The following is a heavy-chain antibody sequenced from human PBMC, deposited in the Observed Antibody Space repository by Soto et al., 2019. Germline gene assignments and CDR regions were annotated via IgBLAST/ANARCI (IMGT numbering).Heavy chain of an antibody. CDR2: INHSGST. V-gene: IGHV4-34*01. Sequence: PSEAPFLTLAFHGWSFRGYYWSWVRQPPGKGLDWIGEINHSGSTNYNPSLKSRVTISVDTSKNQFSLKLSSVTAADTAVYYCASSLHVTQYYYSYMDVWGKGTTVTVSS. D-gene: IGHD3-16*01. J-gene: IGHJ6*03. CDR3: ASSLHVTQYYYSYMDV. CDR1: GWSFRGYY.